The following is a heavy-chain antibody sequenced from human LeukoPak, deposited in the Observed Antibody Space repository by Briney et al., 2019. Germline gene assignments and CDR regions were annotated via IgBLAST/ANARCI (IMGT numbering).Heavy chain of an antibody. CDR1: GGSISSSSYY. J-gene: IGHJ4*02. D-gene: IGHD3-10*01. Sequence: PSETLSLTCTVSGGSISSSSYYWGWIRQPPGKGLEWIGSIYYSGSTYYNPSLKSRVTISVDTSKNQFSLKLSSVTAADTAVYYCARGRFWREVRGVFDYWGQGTLVTVSS. V-gene: IGHV4-39*07. CDR3: ARGRFWREVRGVFDY. CDR2: IYYSGST.